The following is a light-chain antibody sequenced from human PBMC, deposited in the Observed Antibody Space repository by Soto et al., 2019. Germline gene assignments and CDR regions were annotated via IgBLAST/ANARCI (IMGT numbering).Light chain of an antibody. CDR3: QQYKVYSQT. CDR2: EAS. CDR1: QSMSNW. J-gene: IGKJ1*01. V-gene: IGKV1-5*01. Sequence: DIQMTQSPSTLSASVGDRVTITCRASQSMSNWLAWYQQKPGKAPKLLIYEASTLESGVPARFSGSGSGTEFTLNIRSLQPEDFATYYCQQYKVYSQTFGQGTRVEIK.